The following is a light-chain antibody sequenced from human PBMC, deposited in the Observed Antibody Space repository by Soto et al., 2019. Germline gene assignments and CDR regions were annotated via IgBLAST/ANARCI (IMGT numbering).Light chain of an antibody. CDR3: QQYAKSST. J-gene: IGKJ1*01. CDR1: HNIDSW. Sequence: QMTQSPSTLSASVGDRVTITCRASHNIDSWMAWYQQKPASAPSLLLFDATTLHSGVPSRFSGGGSGTEFTLTISGLQPDDFATYYCQQYAKSSTFGQGTTVEIK. V-gene: IGKV1-5*01. CDR2: DAT.